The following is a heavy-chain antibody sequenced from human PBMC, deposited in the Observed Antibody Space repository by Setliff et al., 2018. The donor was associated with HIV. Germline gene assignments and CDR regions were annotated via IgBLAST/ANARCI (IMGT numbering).Heavy chain of an antibody. D-gene: IGHD6-13*01. CDR2: ILFSGST. J-gene: IGHJ6*03. CDR3: ARRVAAAGPSYYYYYMDV. CDR1: GGSISSHY. Sequence: PSETLSLTCTVSGGSISSHYWSWIRQPPGKGLEWIGYILFSGSTNYNPSLKSRVTISVDTSKNQLSLKMSSVTAADTAVYYCARRVAAAGPSYYYYYMDVWGKGTTVTVSS. V-gene: IGHV4-59*08.